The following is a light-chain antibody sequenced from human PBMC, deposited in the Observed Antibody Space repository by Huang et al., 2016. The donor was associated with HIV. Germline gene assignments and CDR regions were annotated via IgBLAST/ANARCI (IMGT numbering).Light chain of an antibody. CDR2: DAS. Sequence: EIVLPQSPATLALSPGDRATLSCRASQSVSNYLAWYQQKPGQAPRLLIYDASNRATGIPARCSGRGSGTDFTLTISSREPEDFAVYYCQQRSNWPPITFGQGTRLEIK. CDR3: QQRSNWPPIT. CDR1: QSVSNY. J-gene: IGKJ5*01. V-gene: IGKV3-11*01.